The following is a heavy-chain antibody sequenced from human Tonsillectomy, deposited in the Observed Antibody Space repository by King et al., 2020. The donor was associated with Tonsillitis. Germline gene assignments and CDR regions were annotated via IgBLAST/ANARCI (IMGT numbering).Heavy chain of an antibody. J-gene: IGHJ4*02. CDR3: AILVGTSRLDY. V-gene: IGHV6-1*01. D-gene: IGHD2-2*01. CDR2: TFYRSKWYN. CDR1: GDSVSSGSAT. Sequence: VQLQQSGAGLVKPSQTLSLTCALSGDSVSSGSATWNWLRQSPSRGLEWLGRTFYRSKWYNDYAVSVKSRIAIDPDTSKNQFSLQLNSVTPEDTAVYYCAILVGTSRLDYCGQATLVTVSS.